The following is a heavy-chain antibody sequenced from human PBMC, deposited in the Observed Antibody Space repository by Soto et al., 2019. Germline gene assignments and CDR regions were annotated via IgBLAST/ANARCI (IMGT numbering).Heavy chain of an antibody. J-gene: IGHJ5*02. CDR2: IYHSGST. V-gene: IGHV4-4*02. D-gene: IGHD3-10*01. CDR1: SGSISSSNW. Sequence: SETLSLTCAVSSGSISSSNWWSWVRQPPGKGLEWIGEIYHSGSTNYNPSLKSRVTISVDKSKNQFSLKLSSVTAADTAVYYCARVLVTMVRGVKRWFDPWGQGTLVTVSS. CDR3: ARVLVTMVRGVKRWFDP.